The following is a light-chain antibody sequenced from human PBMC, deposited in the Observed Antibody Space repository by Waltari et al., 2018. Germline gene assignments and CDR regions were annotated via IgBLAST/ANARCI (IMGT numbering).Light chain of an antibody. J-gene: IGKJ5*01. Sequence: TLSLSPGDRAALSCRASESIATDYLAWYQQKPGQAPRLLIYGTSSRATDIPDRFSGSGSGTEFSLVISRLEPEDFAVYYCQQCHGSPITFGQGTRLEI. V-gene: IGKV3-20*01. CDR3: QQCHGSPIT. CDR1: ESIATDY. CDR2: GTS.